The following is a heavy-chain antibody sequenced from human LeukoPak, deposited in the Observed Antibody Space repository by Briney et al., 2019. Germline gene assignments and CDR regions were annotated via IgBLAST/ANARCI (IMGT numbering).Heavy chain of an antibody. V-gene: IGHV3-30*03. J-gene: IGHJ3*02. CDR1: GFTFSSYG. CDR3: ARDRRSYYGSGSYYPDAFDI. Sequence: GGSLRLSCAASGFTFSSYGMHWVRQAPGKGLEWVAVISYDGSNKYYADSVKGRFTISRDNAKNSLYLQMNSLRDEDTAVYYCARDRRSYYGSGSYYPDAFDIWGQGTMVTVSS. CDR2: ISYDGSNK. D-gene: IGHD3-10*01.